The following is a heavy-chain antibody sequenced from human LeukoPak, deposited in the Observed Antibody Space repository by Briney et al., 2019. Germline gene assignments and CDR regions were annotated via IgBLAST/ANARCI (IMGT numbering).Heavy chain of an antibody. V-gene: IGHV3-30-3*01. D-gene: IGHD3-16*01. J-gene: IGHJ4*02. CDR1: GFTFSSYA. CDR3: ATDLTSFGELLLHY. Sequence: GGSLRLSCAASGFTFSSYAMHWVRQAPGKGLEWVAVISYDGSNKYYADSVKGRFTISRDNSKNTLYLQMNSLRAEDTAVYYCATDLTSFGELLLHYWGQGTLVTVSS. CDR2: ISYDGSNK.